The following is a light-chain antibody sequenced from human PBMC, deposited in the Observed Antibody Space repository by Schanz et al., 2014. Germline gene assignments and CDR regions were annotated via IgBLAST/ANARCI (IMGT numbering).Light chain of an antibody. CDR2: EVN. Sequence: QSALTQPPSASGSPGQSVTISCTGTSSDVGGYKYVSWYQLHPGKAPKLMIYEVNQRPSGVPDRFSGSKSGNTASLTISGLQAEDEADYHCSSHTAITTAVVFGGGTKVTVL. CDR3: SSHTAITTAVV. J-gene: IGLJ2*01. V-gene: IGLV2-8*01. CDR1: SSDVGGYKY.